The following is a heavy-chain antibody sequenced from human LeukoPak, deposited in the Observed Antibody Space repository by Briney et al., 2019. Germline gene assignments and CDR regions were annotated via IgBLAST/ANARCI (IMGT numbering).Heavy chain of an antibody. V-gene: IGHV1-2*02. J-gene: IGHJ4*02. CDR2: ITPSDGA. D-gene: IGHD5-24*01. CDR1: GYTFTAYA. Sequence: ASVKVPCKSSGYTFTAYAMHWGRQAPGQGLEWMGWITPSDGANYAQKFQGRVTMTRDTSMSTAYMDLNRLTSDDTAVYFCARDRYGDGFAHFDYWGQGTLVTVSS. CDR3: ARDRYGDGFAHFDY.